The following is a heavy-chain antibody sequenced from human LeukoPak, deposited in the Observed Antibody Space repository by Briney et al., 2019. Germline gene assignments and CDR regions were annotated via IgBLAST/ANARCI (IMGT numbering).Heavy chain of an antibody. CDR2: ISGSGGGT. CDR3: AKVAYYDILTGFRDSYYFDY. D-gene: IGHD3-9*01. CDR1: GISLSNYG. J-gene: IGHJ4*02. V-gene: IGHV3-23*01. Sequence: GGSLRLSCAVSGISLSNYGMSWVRQAPGKGLEWVAGISGSGGGTNYADSVKGRFTISRDNSKNTLYLQMNSLRAEDTAVYYCAKVAYYDILTGFRDSYYFDYWGQGTLVTVSS.